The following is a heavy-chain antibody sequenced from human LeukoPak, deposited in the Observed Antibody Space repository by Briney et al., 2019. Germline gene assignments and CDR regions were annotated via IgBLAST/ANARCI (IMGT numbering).Heavy chain of an antibody. Sequence: PGGSLRLSCAASGFTFSYHGMHWVRQAPGKGLEWVAFIRFDGTNKFYADSVRGRFTISRDNSRNMLYLQMNSLRAEDTALYYCAKDRVYGSSYFCFDDWGQGTLVTVSS. V-gene: IGHV3-30*02. J-gene: IGHJ4*02. D-gene: IGHD2-15*01. CDR3: AKDRVYGSSYFCFDD. CDR2: IRFDGTNK. CDR1: GFTFSYHG.